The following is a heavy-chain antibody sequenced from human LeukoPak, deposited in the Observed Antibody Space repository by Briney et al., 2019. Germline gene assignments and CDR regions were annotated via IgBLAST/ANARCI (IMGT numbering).Heavy chain of an antibody. D-gene: IGHD3-22*01. CDR3: ARALYGSSGYYDY. CDR2: ISWNSGSI. CDR1: GFTFDDYA. J-gene: IGHJ4*02. Sequence: PSRSLRLSCAASGFTFDDYAMHWVRHAPGKGLEWVSGISWNSGSIVYADSVKGRFTISRDNAKNSLSLQMNSLRAEDTALYYCARALYGSSGYYDYWGQGILVTVSS. V-gene: IGHV3-9*01.